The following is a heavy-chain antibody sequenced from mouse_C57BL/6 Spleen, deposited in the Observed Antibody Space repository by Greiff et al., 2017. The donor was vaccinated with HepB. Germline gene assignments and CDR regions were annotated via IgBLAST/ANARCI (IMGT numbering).Heavy chain of an antibody. CDR3: ARGITTVAPDY. D-gene: IGHD1-1*01. V-gene: IGHV1-26*01. J-gene: IGHJ2*01. CDR2: INPNNGGT. Sequence: VQLQQSGPELVKPGASVKISCKASGYTFTDYYMNWVKQSHGKSLEWIGDINPNNGGTSYNQKFKGKATLTVDKSSSTAYMELRSLTSEDSAVYYCARGITTVAPDYWGQGTTLTVSS. CDR1: GYTFTDYY.